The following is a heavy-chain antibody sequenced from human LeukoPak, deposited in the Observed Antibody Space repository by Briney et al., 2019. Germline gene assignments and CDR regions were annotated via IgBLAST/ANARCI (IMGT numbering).Heavy chain of an antibody. V-gene: IGHV1-2*02. D-gene: IGHD2-15*01. CDR2: IDPDSGGT. Sequence: GASVKVSCKASGYTFTGYYIYWVRQAPGQGLEWMGWIDPDSGGTSYAQKFQGRVTMTRDTSISTTYMELSRLQSDDTAVYYCARASCSGGHCIYFDYWGQGALDTVSS. J-gene: IGHJ4*02. CDR3: ARASCSGGHCIYFDY. CDR1: GYTFTGYY.